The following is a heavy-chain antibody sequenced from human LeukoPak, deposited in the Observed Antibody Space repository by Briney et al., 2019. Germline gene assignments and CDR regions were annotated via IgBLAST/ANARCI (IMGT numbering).Heavy chain of an antibody. CDR2: ISAYNGNT. D-gene: IGHD5-18*01. CDR1: GYTFTSYG. CDR3: VRENRYSSYDY. V-gene: IGHV1-18*01. Sequence: ASVKVSCKASGYTFTSYGISWVRQAPGQGLEWMGWISAYNGNTNYAQKFQDRVTMTIDTSTSTAYMELRSLRSDDTAIYYCVRENRYSSYDYWGQGTLVTVSS. J-gene: IGHJ4*02.